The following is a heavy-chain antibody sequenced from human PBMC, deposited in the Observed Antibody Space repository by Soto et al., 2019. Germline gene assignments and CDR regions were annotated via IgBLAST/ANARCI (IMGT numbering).Heavy chain of an antibody. D-gene: IGHD2-15*01. V-gene: IGHV3-11*01. Sequence: QVQLVESGGGLVGPGGSLRLSCVVSGFTFSDYSMNWIRRAPGKGLEWVAYISISGFTTFYADSVKGRFTISRDTNGSAVYLQMDNLRPEDTAMYYCARPPSDVIGGVYPLCGHWGQGTQVTVSS. CDR3: ARPPSDVIGGVYPLCGH. CDR1: GFTFSDYS. CDR2: ISISGFTT. J-gene: IGHJ4*02.